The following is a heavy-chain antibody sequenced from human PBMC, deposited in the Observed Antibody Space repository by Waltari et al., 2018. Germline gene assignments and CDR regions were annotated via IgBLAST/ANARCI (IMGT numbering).Heavy chain of an antibody. J-gene: IGHJ6*02. CDR1: GYTFTSYY. CDR2: INPSGGST. D-gene: IGHD3-16*01. V-gene: IGHV1-46*01. CDR3: ARGLLRNYYGMDV. Sequence: QVQLVQSGAEVKKPGASVKVSCKASGYTFTSYYMHWVRQAPGQGLEWMGIINPSGGSTSYAKKCQGRVTMTRDTSTSTVYMELSSLRSEDTAVYYCARGLLRNYYGMDVWGQGTTVTVSS.